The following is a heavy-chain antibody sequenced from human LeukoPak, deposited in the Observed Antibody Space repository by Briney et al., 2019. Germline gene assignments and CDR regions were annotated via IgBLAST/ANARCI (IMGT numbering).Heavy chain of an antibody. D-gene: IGHD3-9*01. CDR1: GGSISSSSYY. CDR2: IYYSGST. CDR3: ARGRVSYYDILTGYLDY. V-gene: IGHV4-39*01. J-gene: IGHJ4*02. Sequence: SETLSLTCTVSGGSISSSSYYWGWIRQPPGKGLEWIGSIYYSGSTYYNPSLKSRVTISVDTSKNQFSLKLSSVTAADTAVYYCARGRVSYYDILTGYLDYWGQGTLVTVSS.